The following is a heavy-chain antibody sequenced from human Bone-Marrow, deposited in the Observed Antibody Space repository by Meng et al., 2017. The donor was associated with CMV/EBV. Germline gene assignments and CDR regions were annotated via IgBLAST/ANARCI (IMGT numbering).Heavy chain of an antibody. J-gene: IGHJ4*02. D-gene: IGHD1-20*01. CDR3: VRGRITNHY. CDR2: IEEDGSEK. CDR1: GFTVSSNY. V-gene: IGHV3-7*01. Sequence: GESLKISCAASGFTVSSNYMSWVRQAPGKGLEWVASIEEDGSEKYYVDSVKGRFTISRDNPNNSLYLQMNSLRAEDTALYYCVRGRITNHYWGQGTLVTVSS.